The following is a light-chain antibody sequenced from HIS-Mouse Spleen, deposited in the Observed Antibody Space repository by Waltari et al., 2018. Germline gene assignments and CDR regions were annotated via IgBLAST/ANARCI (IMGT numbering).Light chain of an antibody. CDR1: QSVSSN. CDR3: QQYNNWPCT. V-gene: IGKV3-15*01. CDR2: GAS. Sequence: EIVMTQSPATLSVSPGERATLSCRASQSVSSNLAWYQQKPGQAPRLLIYGASTRANGIPARFSGSGSGTEFTLTISSMQSEDFAVYYCQQYNNWPCTFGQGTKVEIK. J-gene: IGKJ1*01.